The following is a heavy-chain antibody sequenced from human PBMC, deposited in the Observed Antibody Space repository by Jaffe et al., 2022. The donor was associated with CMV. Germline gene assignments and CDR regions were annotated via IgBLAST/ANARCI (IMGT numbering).Heavy chain of an antibody. V-gene: IGHV1-69*01. CDR3: ARGGLRGQPLRFSMYNWFDP. J-gene: IGHJ5*02. D-gene: IGHD2-2*01. Sequence: QVQLVQSGAEVKKPGSSVKVSCKASGGTFSSYAISWVRQAPGQGLEWMGGIIPIFGTANYAQKFQGRVTITADESTSTAYMELSSLRSEDTAVYYCARGGLRGQPLRFSMYNWFDPWGQGTLVTVSS. CDR2: IIPIFGTA. CDR1: GGTFSSYA.